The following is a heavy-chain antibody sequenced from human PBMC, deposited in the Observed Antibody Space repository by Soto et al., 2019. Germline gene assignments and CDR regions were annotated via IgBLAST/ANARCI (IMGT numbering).Heavy chain of an antibody. CDR2: IYSGGYT. J-gene: IGHJ4*02. V-gene: IGHV3-53*01. Sequence: EVQLVESGGGLIQPGGSLRLSCAVSGFTVSNNYMSWVRQAPGKGLEGVSVIYSGGYTAYGDSVKGRFTISRDNSNTTLYLKKKSPRPAPTAVISWAADPGGGGYWGQGTLVTVSS. CDR3: AADPGGGGY. D-gene: IGHD3-10*01. CDR1: GFTVSNNY.